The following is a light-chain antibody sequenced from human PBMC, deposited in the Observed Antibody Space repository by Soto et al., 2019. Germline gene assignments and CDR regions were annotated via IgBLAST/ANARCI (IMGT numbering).Light chain of an antibody. J-gene: IGKJ1*01. CDR1: QSVSSN. V-gene: IGKV3-15*01. CDR3: QQYNNWPPWGT. Sequence: EIVMTQSPATLSVSPGERATLSCRASQSVSSNLAWYHQKPGQAPRLLIYGASTRATGIPARFSGSGSGTEFTLTISSLQSEDFAVYYCQQYNNWPPWGTFGQGTKVDIK. CDR2: GAS.